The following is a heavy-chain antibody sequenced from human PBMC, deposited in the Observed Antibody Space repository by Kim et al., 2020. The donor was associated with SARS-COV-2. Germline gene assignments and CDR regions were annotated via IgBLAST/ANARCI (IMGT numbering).Heavy chain of an antibody. CDR3: ARLITMVRGLMREFDP. CDR2: IYPGNSDT. CDR1: GYSFSSYW. Sequence: GESLKISCKGSGYSFSSYWIGWVRQMPGIGLEWMGIIYPGNSDTRYSPSFQGQVTISADKSISTAYLQWSSLKASDTAMYYCARLITMVRGLMREFDPWGQGTLVTVSS. V-gene: IGHV5-51*01. D-gene: IGHD3-10*01. J-gene: IGHJ5*02.